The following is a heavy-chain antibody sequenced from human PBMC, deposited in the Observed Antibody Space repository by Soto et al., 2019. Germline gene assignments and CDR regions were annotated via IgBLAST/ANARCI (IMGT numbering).Heavy chain of an antibody. Sequence: ASVKVSCKASGYTFTSYGISWVRQAPGQGLEWMGWISAYNGNTNYVQKLQGRVTMTTDTSTSTAYMELRSLRSDDTAVYYCASSGIVGAPHAFDIWGQRTMVTVSS. D-gene: IGHD1-26*01. CDR3: ASSGIVGAPHAFDI. CDR2: ISAYNGNT. J-gene: IGHJ3*02. CDR1: GYTFTSYG. V-gene: IGHV1-18*01.